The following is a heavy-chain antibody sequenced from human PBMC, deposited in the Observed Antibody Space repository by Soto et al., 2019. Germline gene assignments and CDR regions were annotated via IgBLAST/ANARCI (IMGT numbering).Heavy chain of an antibody. Sequence: PGGSLRLSCASSGFTFSSYAMSWVRQASGKGLEWVSTFTNYGATYYADSVKGRFTISRDNSKNTLYLQMNSLRAEDTAVYYCGREFAWGSQNYDNGGLETLVPVSS. V-gene: IGHV3-23*01. CDR2: FTNYGAT. J-gene: IGHJ4*02. CDR3: GREFAWGSQNYDN. CDR1: GFTFSSYA. D-gene: IGHD3-16*01.